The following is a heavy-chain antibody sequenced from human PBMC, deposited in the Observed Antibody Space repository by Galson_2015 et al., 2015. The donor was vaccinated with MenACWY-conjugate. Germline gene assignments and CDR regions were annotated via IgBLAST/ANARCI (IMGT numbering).Heavy chain of an antibody. Sequence: SLILCCAASGFTFSSYEMNWVRQAAGMGLEWVSYISSSGNTIYYADSVKGRFTISRDNAKNSLYLQMNSLRAEDTAVYYCARGVYDSSGYFFPWGQGTLVTVSS. V-gene: IGHV3-48*03. J-gene: IGHJ1*01. CDR1: GFTFSSYE. D-gene: IGHD3-22*01. CDR2: ISSSGNTI. CDR3: ARGVYDSSGYFFP.